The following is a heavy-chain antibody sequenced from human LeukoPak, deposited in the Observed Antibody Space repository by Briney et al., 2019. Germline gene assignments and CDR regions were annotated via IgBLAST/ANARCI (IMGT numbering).Heavy chain of an antibody. V-gene: IGHV5-51*01. CDR3: ARSSDYVFDY. J-gene: IGHJ4*02. Sequence: GESLKISCKGSGYTFATDWIGWVRQLPGKGLEWMGVIYPGDSDTRYSPSFQGQVTISADMSISTAYLQWSSLKASDTATYYCARSSDYVFDYWGQGTLVTVSS. D-gene: IGHD4-17*01. CDR2: IYPGDSDT. CDR1: GYTFATDW.